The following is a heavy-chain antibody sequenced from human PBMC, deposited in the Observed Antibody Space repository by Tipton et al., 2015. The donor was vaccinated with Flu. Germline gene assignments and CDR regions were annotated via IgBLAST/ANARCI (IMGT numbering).Heavy chain of an antibody. CDR2: IYFTGST. J-gene: IGHJ4*02. V-gene: IGHV4-59*11. D-gene: IGHD2-15*01. Sequence: LRLPCTVSGGSISSHHWSWIRQPPGKGLEWIGYIYFTGSTNYNPSLKSRVTISVDMSKNQFSLKLTSVTAADTAVYYCARGGGSPSYWGQGTLVTVSS. CDR1: GGSISSHH. CDR3: ARGGGSPSY.